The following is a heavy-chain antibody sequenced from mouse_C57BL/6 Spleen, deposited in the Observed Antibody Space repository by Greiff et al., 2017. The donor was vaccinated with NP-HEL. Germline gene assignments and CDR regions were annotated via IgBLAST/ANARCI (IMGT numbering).Heavy chain of an antibody. CDR3: ARSYYGSSYPAY. D-gene: IGHD1-1*01. Sequence: DVHLVESGGGLVQPGGSLSLSCAASGFTFTDYYMSWVRQPPGKALEWLGFIRNKANGYTTEYSASVKGRFTISRDNSQSILYLQMNALRAEDSATYYCARSYYGSSYPAYWGQGTLVTVSA. CDR2: IRNKANGYTT. J-gene: IGHJ3*01. CDR1: GFTFTDYY. V-gene: IGHV7-3*01.